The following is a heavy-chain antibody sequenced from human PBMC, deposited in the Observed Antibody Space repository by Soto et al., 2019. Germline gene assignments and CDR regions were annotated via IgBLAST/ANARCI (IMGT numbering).Heavy chain of an antibody. CDR1: GVTFSRYA. J-gene: IGHJ4*01. CDR2: SIPRFGTA. CDR3: ARDYGHDCGGGNCYFYF. D-gene: IGHD2-15*01. Sequence: QVQLVQSGAEVKKPGSSVKVSCTASGVTFSRYAINWVRQAPGHGLEWMGGSIPRFGTANYAQKFQGKVTITADESASTAHIERWSRSSEDTAVYYCARDYGHDCGGGNCYFYFWGHGTLVTVSS. V-gene: IGHV1-69*01.